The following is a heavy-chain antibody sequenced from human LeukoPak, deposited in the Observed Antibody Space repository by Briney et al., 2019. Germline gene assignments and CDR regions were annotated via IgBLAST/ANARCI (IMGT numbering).Heavy chain of an antibody. CDR2: ISAYNGNT. V-gene: IGHV1-18*01. J-gene: IGHJ4*02. D-gene: IGHD3-22*01. CDR1: GYTFTSYG. Sequence: ASVKVSCKASGYTFTSYGISWVRQAPGQGLEWMGWISAYNGNTNYAQKLQGRVTMTTDTSMSTAYMELRSLRSDDTAVYYCASGDYYDSSGYYPFDYWGQGTLVTVSS. CDR3: ASGDYYDSSGYYPFDY.